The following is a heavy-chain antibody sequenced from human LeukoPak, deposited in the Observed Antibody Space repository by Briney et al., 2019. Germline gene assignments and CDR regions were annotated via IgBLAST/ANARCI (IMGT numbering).Heavy chain of an antibody. J-gene: IGHJ4*02. V-gene: IGHV1-18*01. Sequence: ASVKVSCEASGYTFTSYGISWVRQAPGQGLEWMGWISAYNGNTNYAHKLQGRVTMTTDTSTSTAYMELRSLRSDDTAVYYCARVPRSSSWYFMSSPPDVLFDYWGQGTLVTVSS. D-gene: IGHD6-13*01. CDR3: ARVPRSSSWYFMSSPPDVLFDY. CDR2: ISAYNGNT. CDR1: GYTFTSYG.